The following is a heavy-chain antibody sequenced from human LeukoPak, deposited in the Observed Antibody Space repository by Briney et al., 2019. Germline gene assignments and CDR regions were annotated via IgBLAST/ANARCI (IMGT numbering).Heavy chain of an antibody. J-gene: IGHJ4*02. CDR2: ASNSGSST. Sequence: GGSLTLSCAASGFNFVFEAMTWVRQAPGTGQEWVSSASNSGSSTYYSRAVKGRFTISRDNSKNILYLQMSSLRVDDTAVYYCARARTYYYGSGGDRDFDYWGQGTLVTVSS. D-gene: IGHD3-10*01. CDR3: ARARTYYYGSGGDRDFDY. CDR1: GFNFVFEA. V-gene: IGHV3-23*05.